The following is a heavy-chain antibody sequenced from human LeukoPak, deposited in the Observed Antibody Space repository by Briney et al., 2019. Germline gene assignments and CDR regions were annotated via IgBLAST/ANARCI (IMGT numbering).Heavy chain of an antibody. D-gene: IGHD6-13*01. CDR3: ARDRYSSSWYPSGAFDI. CDR1: GGTFSSYA. CDR2: ISAYNGNT. J-gene: IGHJ3*02. Sequence: ASVKVSCKASGGTFSSYAISWVRQAPGQGLEWMGWISAYNGNTNYAQKLQGRVTMTTDTSTSTAYMELRSLRSDDTTVYYCARDRYSSSWYPSGAFDIWGQGTMVTVSS. V-gene: IGHV1-18*01.